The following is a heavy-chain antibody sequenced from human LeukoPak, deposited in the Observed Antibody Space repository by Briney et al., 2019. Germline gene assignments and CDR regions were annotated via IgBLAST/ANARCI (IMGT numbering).Heavy chain of an antibody. D-gene: IGHD2-15*01. CDR2: ISGSGIT. CDR1: GFTFSGYA. CDR3: AKGSGGSCYSGIDY. Sequence: GGSLRLSCATSGFTFSGYAMNWVRQAPGRGLEWVSGISGSGITYYPNSVKGRFTISRDNSENTLYLQMDSLRAEDTAVYYCAKGSGGSCYSGIDYWGQGTLVTVSS. J-gene: IGHJ4*02. V-gene: IGHV3-23*01.